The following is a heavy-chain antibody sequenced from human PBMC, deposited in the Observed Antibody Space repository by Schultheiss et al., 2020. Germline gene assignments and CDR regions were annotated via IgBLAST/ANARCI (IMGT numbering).Heavy chain of an antibody. V-gene: IGHV1-2*02. CDR2: INPNSGGT. D-gene: IGHD6-19*01. CDR1: GYTFTGYY. Sequence: ASVKVSCKASGYTFTGYYMHWVRQAPGQGLEWMGWINPNSGGTNYAQKFQGRVTMTRDTSISTAYMELSRLRSEDTAVYYCARDSGDGHSSGWFDPWGQGTLVTVSS. CDR3: ARDSGDGHSSGWFDP. J-gene: IGHJ5*02.